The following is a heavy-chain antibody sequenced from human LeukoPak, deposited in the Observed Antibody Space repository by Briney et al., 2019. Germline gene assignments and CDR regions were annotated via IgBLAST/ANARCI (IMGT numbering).Heavy chain of an antibody. CDR1: GGSISSGGYS. J-gene: IGHJ5*02. Sequence: PSQTLSLTCAVSGGSISSGGYSWSWIRQPPGKGLEWIGYIYHSGSTYYNPSLKSRVTISVDRSKNQFSLKLSSVTAADTAVFYCASVRYRNWFDPWGQGTLVTVSS. D-gene: IGHD1-14*01. CDR2: IYHSGST. CDR3: ASVRYRNWFDP. V-gene: IGHV4-30-2*01.